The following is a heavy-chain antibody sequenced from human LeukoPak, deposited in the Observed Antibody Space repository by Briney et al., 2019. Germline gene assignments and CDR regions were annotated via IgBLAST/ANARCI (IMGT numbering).Heavy chain of an antibody. D-gene: IGHD3-10*01. J-gene: IGHJ4*02. CDR1: GFTFRASG. CDR3: ARDPSQYYYGSGSSTFDY. V-gene: IGHV3-48*01. Sequence: PGGSLRLSCAASGFTFRASGMNWVRQAPGKGLEWVSYISSSGTTIYYADSVKGRFTISRDNAKTSLYLQMNSLRAEDTAVYYCARDPSQYYYGSGSSTFDYWGQGTLVTVSS. CDR2: ISSSGTTI.